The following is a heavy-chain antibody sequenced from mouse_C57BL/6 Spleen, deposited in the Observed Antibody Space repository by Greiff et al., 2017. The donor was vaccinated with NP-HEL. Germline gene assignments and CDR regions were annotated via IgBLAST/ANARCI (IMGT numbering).Heavy chain of an antibody. CDR3: ARDYLYAMDY. J-gene: IGHJ4*01. D-gene: IGHD2-4*01. Sequence: DVKLVESGGGLVKPGGSLKLSCAASGFTFSDYGMHWVRQAPEKGLEWVAYISSGSSTIYYADTVKGRFPISRDNAKNTLFLQMTSLRSEDTAMYYCARDYLYAMDYWGQGTSVTVSS. CDR2: ISSGSSTI. CDR1: GFTFSDYG. V-gene: IGHV5-17*01.